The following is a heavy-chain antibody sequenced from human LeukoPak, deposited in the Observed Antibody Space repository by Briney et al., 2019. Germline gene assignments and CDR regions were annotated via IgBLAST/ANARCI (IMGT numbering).Heavy chain of an antibody. CDR3: ARGAGAYNYYAMDV. J-gene: IGHJ6*02. CDR1: GFTVSSND. Sequence: GGSLRLSCAASGFTVSSNDMNWVRQAPGKXLEWVSVIYSGGSTFSVDSVKGRFTISRDNSKNTLYLQMNSLRAEDTALYYCARGAGAYNYYAMDVWGQGTTVTVSS. V-gene: IGHV3-66*01. D-gene: IGHD6-19*01. CDR2: IYSGGST.